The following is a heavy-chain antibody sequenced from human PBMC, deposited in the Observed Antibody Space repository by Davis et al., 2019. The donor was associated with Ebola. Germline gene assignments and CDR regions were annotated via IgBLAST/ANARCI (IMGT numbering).Heavy chain of an antibody. CDR1: GGTFSSYA. Sequence: AASVKVSCKASGGTFSSYAISWVRQAPGQGLEWMGGIIPIFGTANYAQKFQGRVTITADESTSTAYMELSSLRSEDTAVYYCARASPLAAAGTFDPWGQGTLVTVSS. CDR2: IIPIFGTA. CDR3: ARASPLAAAGTFDP. V-gene: IGHV1-69*13. D-gene: IGHD6-13*01. J-gene: IGHJ5*02.